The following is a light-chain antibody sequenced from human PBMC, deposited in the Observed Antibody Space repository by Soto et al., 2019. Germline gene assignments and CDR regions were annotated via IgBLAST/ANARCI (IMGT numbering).Light chain of an antibody. CDR3: QQSYSTLLT. Sequence: DIHMTHSPSTLSSSVVYRFTITCRASQSISSWLAWYQQKPGKAPKLLIYDASSLESGVPSRFSGSGSGTEFTLTISSLQPDDFATYYCQQSYSTLLTFGGGTKVDIK. CDR1: QSISSW. V-gene: IGKV1-5*01. J-gene: IGKJ4*01. CDR2: DAS.